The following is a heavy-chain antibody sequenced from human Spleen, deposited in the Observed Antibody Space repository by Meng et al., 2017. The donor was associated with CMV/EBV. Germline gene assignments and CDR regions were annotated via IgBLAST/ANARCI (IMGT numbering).Heavy chain of an antibody. Sequence: VSSGSHYWSWIRHPPGKGLEWIGYIYDSGSTNVFYSGSTNYNPSLKSRVTISVDTSKNQVSLNVRSVTAADTAIHYCTRSLGDYEDSWGPGTLVTVSS. CDR1: VSSGSHY. D-gene: IGHD3-16*01. CDR3: TRSLGDYEDS. CDR2: IYDSGSTNVFYSGST. V-gene: IGHV4-61*01. J-gene: IGHJ4*02.